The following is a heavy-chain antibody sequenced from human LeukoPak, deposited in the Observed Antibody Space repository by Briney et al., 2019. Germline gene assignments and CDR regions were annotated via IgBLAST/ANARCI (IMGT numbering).Heavy chain of an antibody. CDR3: AKDSYNSGSLDY. CDR1: GFTFSRYG. Sequence: GGSLRLSCAASGFTFSRYGMHWVRQAPGKGLEWVAVISYDGSNKYYADSVKGRFTISGDNSKNTLYLQMNSLRAEDTAVYYCAKDSYNSGSLDYWGQGTLVTVSS. V-gene: IGHV3-30*18. D-gene: IGHD1-26*01. CDR2: ISYDGSNK. J-gene: IGHJ4*02.